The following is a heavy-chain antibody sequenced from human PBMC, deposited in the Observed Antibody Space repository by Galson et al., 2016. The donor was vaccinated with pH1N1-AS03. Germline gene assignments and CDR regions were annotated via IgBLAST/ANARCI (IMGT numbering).Heavy chain of an antibody. CDR2: IYNGGRT. CDR1: GFTVSSDY. V-gene: IGHV3-53*01. D-gene: IGHD3-22*01. Sequence: SLRLSCAASGFTVSSDYMSWVRQAPGRGLEWVPFIYNGGRTLYADSVKGRFTISRDSSKNTLYLQMDSLETEDTAVYYCARNSYEDVDLEGFYFDYWGQGTLVTVSS. J-gene: IGHJ4*02. CDR3: ARNSYEDVDLEGFYFDY.